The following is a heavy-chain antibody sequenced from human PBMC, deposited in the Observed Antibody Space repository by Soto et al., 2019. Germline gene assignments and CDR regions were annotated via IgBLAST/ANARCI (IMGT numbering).Heavy chain of an antibody. Sequence: PGGSLRLSCVASGFTLRTYSVTWARQTPGKGLEWVSYMSTTSNTIHYADSVRGRFTISRDNAKNSMYLQMNSLRDEDTAVYYCTRGPSWESPHYSDFWGQGTLVTVSS. CDR3: TRGPSWESPHYSDF. CDR1: GFTLRTYS. D-gene: IGHD1-26*01. V-gene: IGHV3-48*02. J-gene: IGHJ4*02. CDR2: MSTTSNTI.